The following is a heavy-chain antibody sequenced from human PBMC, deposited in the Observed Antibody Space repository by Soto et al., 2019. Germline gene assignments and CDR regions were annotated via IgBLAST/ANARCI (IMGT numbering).Heavy chain of an antibody. CDR3: AKVASGIAAADYYYGMDV. V-gene: IGHV3-30*18. Sequence: QVQLVESGGGVVQPGRSLRLSCAASGFTFSSYGMHWVRQAPGKGLEWVAVISYDGSNKYYADSVKGRFTISRDNSKNTLYLQMNSLRAEDTAVYYCAKVASGIAAADYYYGMDVWGQGTTVTVSS. J-gene: IGHJ6*02. D-gene: IGHD6-13*01. CDR1: GFTFSSYG. CDR2: ISYDGSNK.